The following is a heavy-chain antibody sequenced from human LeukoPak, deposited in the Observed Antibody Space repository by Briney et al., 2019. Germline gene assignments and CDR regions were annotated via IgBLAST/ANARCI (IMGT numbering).Heavy chain of an antibody. CDR2: ISAYNGNT. Sequence: AASVKVSCKASGYTFTGYSIHWVRQAPGQGLEWMGWISAYNGNTNYAQKLQGRVTMTTDTSTSTAYMELRSLRSDDTAVYYCANHYDSSGYEFDCWGQGTLVTVSS. D-gene: IGHD3-22*01. V-gene: IGHV1-18*04. J-gene: IGHJ4*02. CDR1: GYTFTGYS. CDR3: ANHYDSSGYEFDC.